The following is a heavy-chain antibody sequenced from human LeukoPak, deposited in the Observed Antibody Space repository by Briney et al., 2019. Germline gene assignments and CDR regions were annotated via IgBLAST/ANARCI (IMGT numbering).Heavy chain of an antibody. V-gene: IGHV1-18*01. J-gene: IGHJ5*02. D-gene: IGHD6-13*01. CDR3: ARDEQLLPKWFAR. Sequence: ASVKVSCKASGYTFISYGISWVRQAPGQGLEWMGWISGYNGNTDYAQKFQGRVTMTTDTSTSTAYMELRSLRSDDTAVYYCARDEQLLPKWFARWGQGTLVTVSS. CDR2: ISGYNGNT. CDR1: GYTFISYG.